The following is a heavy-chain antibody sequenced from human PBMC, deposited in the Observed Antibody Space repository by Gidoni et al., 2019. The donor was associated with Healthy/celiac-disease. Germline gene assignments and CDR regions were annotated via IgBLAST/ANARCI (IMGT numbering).Heavy chain of an antibody. CDR2: ISWNSGSI. V-gene: IGHV3-9*01. D-gene: IGHD4-17*01. CDR1: GFSFDDYA. J-gene: IGHJ4*02. CDR3: AKEGTHGDYFDY. Sequence: EVQLVESGGGLVQPGRSLRLSCAAPGFSFDDYAMHWVRQAPGKGLEWVSGISWNSGSIGYADSVKGRFTISRDNAKNSLYLQMNSLRAEDTALYYCAKEGTHGDYFDYWGQGTLVTVSS.